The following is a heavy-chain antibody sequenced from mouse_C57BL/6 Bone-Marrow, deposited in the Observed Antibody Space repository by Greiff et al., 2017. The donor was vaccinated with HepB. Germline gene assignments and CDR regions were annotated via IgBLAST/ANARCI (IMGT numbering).Heavy chain of an antibody. Sequence: VKVVDSGPELVRPGVSVKISCKGSGYTFTDYAMHWVKQSHAKSLEWIGVISTYYGDASYNQKFKDKATMTVDKSSSTAYMELARLTSEDSAVYYCANYYGSSYWYFDVWGTGTTVTVSS. CDR2: ISTYYGDA. V-gene: IGHV1-67*01. CDR3: ANYYGSSYWYFDV. J-gene: IGHJ1*03. CDR1: GYTFTDYA. D-gene: IGHD1-1*01.